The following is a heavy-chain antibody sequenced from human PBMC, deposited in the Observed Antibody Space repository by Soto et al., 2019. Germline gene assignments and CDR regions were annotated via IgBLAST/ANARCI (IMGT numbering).Heavy chain of an antibody. CDR2: IYYSGST. CDR3: ARGGGGAGAFDV. V-gene: IGHV4-30-4*01. CDR1: GGSISSGDYY. J-gene: IGHJ3*01. D-gene: IGHD3-16*01. Sequence: QVQLQESGPGLVKPSQTLSLTCTVSGGSISSGDYYWSWIRQPPGKGLEWIGYIYYSGSTYYNPSPTRRLTISLGPPKKEFSLNRAFVTAADSAGYYCARGGGGAGAFDVWGQGTMVTVSS.